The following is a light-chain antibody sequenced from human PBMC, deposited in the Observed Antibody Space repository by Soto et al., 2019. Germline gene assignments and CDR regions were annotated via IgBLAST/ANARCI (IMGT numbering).Light chain of an antibody. CDR2: DAS. J-gene: IGKJ3*01. Sequence: EIVLTQSPATLSLSPGERATLSCRASQSVSSNLAWYQQRPGQAPRLLIYDASNRATGIPARFSGSGSGTDFTLTISRLEPEDFAVYYCQQRSNLLFTFGPGTKVDIK. CDR3: QQRSNLLFT. CDR1: QSVSSN. V-gene: IGKV3-11*01.